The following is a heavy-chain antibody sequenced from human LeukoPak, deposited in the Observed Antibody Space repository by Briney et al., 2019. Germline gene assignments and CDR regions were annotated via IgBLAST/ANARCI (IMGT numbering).Heavy chain of an antibody. CDR1: GGSISSSSYY. CDR2: IYYSGST. Sequence: KPSETLSLTCTVSGGSISSSSYYWGWIRQPPGKGLEWIGSIYYSGSTYYNPSLKSRVIISLDTSKNQFSLKLSSVTAADTAVYYCARTLSRWDPFDYWGQGTLVTVSS. J-gene: IGHJ4*02. V-gene: IGHV4-39*07. D-gene: IGHD1-26*01. CDR3: ARTLSRWDPFDY.